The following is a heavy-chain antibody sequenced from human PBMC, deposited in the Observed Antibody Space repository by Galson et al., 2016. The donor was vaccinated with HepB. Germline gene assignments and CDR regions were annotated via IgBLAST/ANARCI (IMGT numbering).Heavy chain of an antibody. Sequence: SLRLSCAASGFTFRIFFMHWVRQAPGKGLEWLAIIWYDGSHEFYADSVKGRFIVSRDTSKNMLFLQMNGLRVDDTSVYYCVTTSPETGSQAFAYWGQGTPVTVSS. D-gene: IGHD1-1*01. J-gene: IGHJ4*02. CDR3: VTTSPETGSQAFAY. CDR1: GFTFRIFF. CDR2: IWYDGSHE. V-gene: IGHV3-33*08.